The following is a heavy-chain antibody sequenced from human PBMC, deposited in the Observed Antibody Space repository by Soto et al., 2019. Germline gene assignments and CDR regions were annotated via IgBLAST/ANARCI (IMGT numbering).Heavy chain of an antibody. CDR1: GFTVSSNY. CDR3: ARDRFETMVRGVITHIYYYGMDV. J-gene: IGHJ6*02. Sequence: GGSMRLSCAASGFTVSSNYMSGVRQAPGKGLEWVSVIYSGGSTYYADSVKGRFTISRDNSKNTLYLQMNSLRAEDTAVYYCARDRFETMVRGVITHIYYYGMDVWGQGTTVTVSS. CDR2: IYSGGST. D-gene: IGHD3-10*01. V-gene: IGHV3-53*01.